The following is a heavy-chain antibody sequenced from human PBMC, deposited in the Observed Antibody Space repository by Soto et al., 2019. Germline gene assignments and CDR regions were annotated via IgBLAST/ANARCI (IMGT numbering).Heavy chain of an antibody. V-gene: IGHV4-38-2*01. J-gene: IGHJ5*02. CDR1: GYSISSGYY. Sequence: QVQLQESGPGLVKPSETLSLTCAVSGYSISSGYYWGWIRQPPGKGLEWIGSIYHSGSTYYNPSLKSRVTITVDTSKNQFSLKLSSVTAADTAVYYCARVTRTHDCSGGSCYSFSFDPWGQGTLVTVSS. CDR3: ARVTRTHDCSGGSCYSFSFDP. CDR2: IYHSGST. D-gene: IGHD2-15*01.